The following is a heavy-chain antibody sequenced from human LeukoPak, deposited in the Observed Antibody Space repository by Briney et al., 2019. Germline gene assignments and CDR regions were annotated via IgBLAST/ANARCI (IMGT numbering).Heavy chain of an antibody. CDR2: IYHSGST. Sequence: SETLTLTCAVSGGSISGSNWWSWVRQPPGKGLEWIGEIYHSGSTNYNPSLKSRVTISVDKSKNQFSLKLSSVTAADTAVYYCARVDQNYYGSGSYDYWGQGTLVTVSS. CDR1: GGSISGSNW. V-gene: IGHV4-4*02. D-gene: IGHD3-10*01. CDR3: ARVDQNYYGSGSYDY. J-gene: IGHJ4*02.